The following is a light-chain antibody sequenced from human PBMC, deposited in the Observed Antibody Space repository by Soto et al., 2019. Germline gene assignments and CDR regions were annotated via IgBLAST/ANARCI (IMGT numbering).Light chain of an antibody. J-gene: IGKJ1*01. CDR2: GAS. V-gene: IGKV3-15*01. CDR3: QQYGSTPTWT. Sequence: EIVMTQSPATLSVSPWERATLSCRASQNIITKLAWYQQKPGQAPRLLIYGASTRANGIPVRFSGSGYGTEYTLTTTRLEHADFAVNYCQQYGSTPTWTFGEGTKVDIK. CDR1: QNIITK.